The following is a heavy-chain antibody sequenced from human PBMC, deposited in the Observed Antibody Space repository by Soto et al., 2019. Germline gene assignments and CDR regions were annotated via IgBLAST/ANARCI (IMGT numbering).Heavy chain of an antibody. V-gene: IGHV4-4*02. J-gene: IGHJ4*02. CDR1: SGSISSSNW. Sequence: PSETLSLTCAVSSGSISSSNWWSWVRQPPGKGLEWIGEIYHSGSTNYNPSLKSRVTISVDKSKNQFSLKLSSVTAADTAVYYCARGIGMITFGGVIAYDYWGQGTLVTVS. CDR2: IYHSGST. CDR3: ARGIGMITFGGVIAYDY. D-gene: IGHD3-16*02.